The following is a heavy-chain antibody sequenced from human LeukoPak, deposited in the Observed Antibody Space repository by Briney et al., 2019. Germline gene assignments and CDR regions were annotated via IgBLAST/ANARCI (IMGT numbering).Heavy chain of an antibody. J-gene: IGHJ4*02. CDR3: ASPDSSYSGSYLDY. V-gene: IGHV3-66*01. CDR1: GFTLSSNY. D-gene: IGHD1-26*01. CDR2: IYSGGST. Sequence: GGSLRLSCAASGFTLSSNYMSWVRQAPGEGLEGVSVIYSGGSTYYADSVKGRFTISRDNSKNTLYLQMNSLRAEDTAVYYCASPDSSYSGSYLDYWGQGTLVTVSS.